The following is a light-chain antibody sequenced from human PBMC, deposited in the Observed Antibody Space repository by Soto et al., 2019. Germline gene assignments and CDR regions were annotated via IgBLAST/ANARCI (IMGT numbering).Light chain of an antibody. J-gene: IGKJ1*01. V-gene: IGKV1-5*03. CDR3: QQYVKYPVT. CDR2: MAS. CDR1: QSIYTW. Sequence: DIQMTQSPSTLSASVGDRVTITCRANQSIYTWLAWYQHKPGKAPKFLIYMASSLENGVPSRFSGSGSGTEFTLTISSLQPDDFATYVWQQYVKYPVTFGQGTKVEIK.